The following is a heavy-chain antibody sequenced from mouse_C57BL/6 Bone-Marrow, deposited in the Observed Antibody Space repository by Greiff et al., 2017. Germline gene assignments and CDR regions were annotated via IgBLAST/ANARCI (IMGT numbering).Heavy chain of an antibody. CDR1: GFNIKNTY. CDR2: IDPANGNT. J-gene: IGHJ1*03. Sequence: EVQLKESVAELVRPGASVKLSCTASGFNIKNTYMHWVKQRPEQGLEWIGRIDPANGNTKYAPKFQGKATITADTSSNTAYLQLSSLTSEDTAIYYCARSTTVVAKDWYFDVWGTGTTVTVSS. D-gene: IGHD1-1*01. V-gene: IGHV14-3*01. CDR3: ARSTTVVAKDWYFDV.